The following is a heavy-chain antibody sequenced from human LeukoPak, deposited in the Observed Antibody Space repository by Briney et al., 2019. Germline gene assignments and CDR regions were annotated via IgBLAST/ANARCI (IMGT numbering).Heavy chain of an antibody. D-gene: IGHD3-3*01. V-gene: IGHV1-2*02. CDR2: INPNSGGT. CDR1: GYTFTGYY. CDR3: ARSRYDFWSGYGIYYMDV. J-gene: IGHJ6*03. Sequence: ASVKVSCKAFGYTFTGYYMHWVRQAPGQGLKWMGWINPNSGGTNYAQKFLGRVTMTRDTSISTAYMELSRLRSDDTAVYYCARSRYDFWSGYGIYYMDVWGKGTTVTVSS.